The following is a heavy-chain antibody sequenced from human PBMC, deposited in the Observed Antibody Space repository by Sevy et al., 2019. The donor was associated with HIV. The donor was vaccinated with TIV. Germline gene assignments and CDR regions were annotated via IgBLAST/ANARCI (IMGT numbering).Heavy chain of an antibody. CDR1: GFTFSTYY. V-gene: IGHV3-11*01. CDR3: ARDLGYSSGWYGPHFDH. Sequence: GGSLRLSCAASGFTFSTYYMTWIRQAPGKGLEWLAYISLSHHTIYYADSVKGRFTISRDNAKNSLYLQMNNLRAGDTVTYYCARDLGYSSGWYGPHFDHWGQGALVTVSS. D-gene: IGHD6-19*01. CDR2: ISLSHHTI. J-gene: IGHJ4*02.